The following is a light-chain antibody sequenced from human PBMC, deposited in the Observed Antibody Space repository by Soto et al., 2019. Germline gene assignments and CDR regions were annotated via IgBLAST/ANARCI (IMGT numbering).Light chain of an antibody. CDR3: QQRNSWPLT. V-gene: IGKV3-11*01. Sequence: EIVLTQSPATLSLSPGERATLSCRTSQSVSRYLAWYQQKPGQAPRLLIYDSTDRATGLPARFSGSGSGTDFTLTINSLEPEDFAVYYCQQRNSWPLTFGGGTPVEIK. J-gene: IGKJ4*01. CDR1: QSVSRY. CDR2: DST.